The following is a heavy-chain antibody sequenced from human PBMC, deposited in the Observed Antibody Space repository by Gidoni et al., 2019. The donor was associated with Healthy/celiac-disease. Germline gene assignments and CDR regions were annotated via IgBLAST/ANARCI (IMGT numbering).Heavy chain of an antibody. J-gene: IGHJ4*02. D-gene: IGHD1-26*01. CDR2: ISSSSSTI. CDR1: GFTFSSYS. Sequence: EVQLVESGGGWVQPVGSLSLSSAASGFTFSSYSMNWVRPAPGKGLEWVSYISSSSSTIYYADSVKGRFTISRDNAKNSLYLQMNSLRAEDTAVYYCARSRGSYSAFDYWGQGTLVTVSS. V-gene: IGHV3-48*01. CDR3: ARSRGSYSAFDY.